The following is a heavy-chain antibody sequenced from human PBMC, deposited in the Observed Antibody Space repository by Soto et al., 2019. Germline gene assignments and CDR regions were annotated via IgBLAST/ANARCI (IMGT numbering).Heavy chain of an antibody. V-gene: IGHV1-69*13. CDR2: IIPIFGTA. CDR3: ASRPRSTAYYYDSSGYYYFDY. Sequence: SVKVSCKASGGTFSSYAISWVRQAPGQGLEWMGGIIPIFGTANYAQKFQGRVTITADESTSTAYMELSSLRSEDTAVYYCASRPRSTAYYYDSSGYYYFDYWGQ. J-gene: IGHJ4*02. D-gene: IGHD3-22*01. CDR1: GGTFSSYA.